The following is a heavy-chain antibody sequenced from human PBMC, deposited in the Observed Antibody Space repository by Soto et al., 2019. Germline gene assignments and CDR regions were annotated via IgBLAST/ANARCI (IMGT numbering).Heavy chain of an antibody. CDR2: MSHSGGT. CDR3: ARVERGTATTVVDAFDI. V-gene: IGHV4-61*01. CDR1: GGFVSSGNYY. D-gene: IGHD1-1*01. Sequence: SETLSLTCAVYGGFVSSGNYYWRWIRQPPGKGLEWIGEMSHSGGTHFNPSLKSRVTISVDTSKNQFSLKMSSVTAADTALYYCARVERGTATTVVDAFDIWGPGTMVTVS. J-gene: IGHJ3*02.